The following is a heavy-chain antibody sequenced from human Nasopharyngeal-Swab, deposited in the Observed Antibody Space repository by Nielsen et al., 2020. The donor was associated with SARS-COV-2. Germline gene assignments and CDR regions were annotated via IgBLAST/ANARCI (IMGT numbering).Heavy chain of an antibody. CDR3: ARADLVGATTEWYYYYYGMDV. V-gene: IGHV3-53*01. D-gene: IGHD1-26*01. CDR2: IYSGGST. Sequence: VRQAPGKGLEWVSVIYSGGSTYYADSVKGRFTISRDNSKDTLYLQMNSLRAEDTAVYYCARADLVGATTEWYYYYYGMDVWGQGTTVTVSS. J-gene: IGHJ6*02.